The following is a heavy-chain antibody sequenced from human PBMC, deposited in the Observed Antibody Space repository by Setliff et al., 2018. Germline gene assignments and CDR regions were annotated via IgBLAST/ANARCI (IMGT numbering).Heavy chain of an antibody. Sequence: ASVKVSCKASGYTFTGYYMHWVRQAPGQGLEWMGWINPNSGGTNYEQKFQGRVTMTRDTSISTAYMELSSLRSDDTAVYYCARDEKVLLWFGELPYKAFDIWGQGTMVTVSS. CDR3: ARDEKVLLWFGELPYKAFDI. J-gene: IGHJ3*02. D-gene: IGHD3-10*01. V-gene: IGHV1-2*02. CDR1: GYTFTGYY. CDR2: INPNSGGT.